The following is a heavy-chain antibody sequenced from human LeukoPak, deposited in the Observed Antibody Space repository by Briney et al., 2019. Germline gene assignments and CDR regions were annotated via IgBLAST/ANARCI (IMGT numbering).Heavy chain of an antibody. CDR1: GGSISSYY. CDR3: ARWNYFDNSGYYSDWYFDL. J-gene: IGHJ2*01. D-gene: IGHD3-22*01. Sequence: SETLSLTCSVSGGSISSYYWSWIRQPTGKGLEWIGYIHYTGSTNYNPSLKSRVTMSFDTSKNQFSMELMSVTAADTAVYYCARWNYFDNSGYYSDWYFDLWGRGTLVTVSS. V-gene: IGHV4-59*08. CDR2: IHYTGST.